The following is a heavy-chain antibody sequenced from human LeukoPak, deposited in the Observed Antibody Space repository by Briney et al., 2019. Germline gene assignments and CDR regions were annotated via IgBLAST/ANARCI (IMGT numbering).Heavy chain of an antibody. CDR3: AREPYDFWSVNWFDP. V-gene: IGHV4-34*01. D-gene: IGHD3-3*01. Sequence: SETLSLTCAVYGGSFSGYYWSWIRQPPGKGLEWIGEINHSGSTNYNPSLKSRVTISVDTSKNQFSLKLSSVTAADTAVYYCAREPYDFWSVNWFDPWGQGTLVTVSS. CDR2: INHSGST. J-gene: IGHJ5*02. CDR1: GGSFSGYY.